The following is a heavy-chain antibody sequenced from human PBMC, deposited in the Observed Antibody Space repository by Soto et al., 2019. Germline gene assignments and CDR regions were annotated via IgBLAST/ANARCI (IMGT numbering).Heavy chain of an antibody. Sequence: EVQLVESGGGLVQPGGSLRLSCAASGFIFSSYDMNWVRQAPGKGLEWVSYISSGSGNILYADSVKGRFTISRDNAKNSLYLQMNSLRAEDTAVYYCARTYGTGSLNWFDPWGQGTLVTFSS. CDR3: ARTYGTGSLNWFDP. CDR2: ISSGSGNI. J-gene: IGHJ5*02. D-gene: IGHD3-10*01. V-gene: IGHV3-48*04. CDR1: GFIFSSYD.